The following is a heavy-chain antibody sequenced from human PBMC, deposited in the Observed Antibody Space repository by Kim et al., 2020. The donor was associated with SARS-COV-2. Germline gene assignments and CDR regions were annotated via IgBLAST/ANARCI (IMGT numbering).Heavy chain of an antibody. CDR1: GYTLTGLS. CDR3: ATGSITIFGVVPRYGMDV. J-gene: IGHJ6*02. Sequence: ASVKVSCKVSGYTLTGLSMHGVRDAPGKGLEWMGGFDPEDGETIYAQKFQGRVTMTEDTSTDTAYMELSSLRSEDTAVYYCATGSITIFGVVPRYGMDVWGQGTTVTVSS. V-gene: IGHV1-24*01. CDR2: FDPEDGET. D-gene: IGHD3-3*01.